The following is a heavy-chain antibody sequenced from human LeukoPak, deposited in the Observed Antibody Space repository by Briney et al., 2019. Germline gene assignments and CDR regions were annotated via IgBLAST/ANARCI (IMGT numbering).Heavy chain of an antibody. J-gene: IGHJ5*02. D-gene: IGHD6-19*01. CDR3: ATGAAVAGTGFDP. Sequence: ASVKVSCEVSGYTLTELSMHWVRQAPGKGLEWMGGFDPEDGETIYAQKFQGRVTMTEDTSTDTAYMELSSLRSEDTAEYYCATGAAVAGTGFDPWGQGTLVTVSS. V-gene: IGHV1-24*01. CDR1: GYTLTELS. CDR2: FDPEDGET.